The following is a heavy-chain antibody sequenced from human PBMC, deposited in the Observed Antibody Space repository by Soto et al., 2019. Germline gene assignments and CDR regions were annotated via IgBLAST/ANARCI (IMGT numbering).Heavy chain of an antibody. D-gene: IGHD6-13*01. CDR2: ISYSGST. V-gene: IGHV4-59*01. Sequence: PSETLSLTCTVSGDSIRSYYWSWIRQSPGKGLDWIGYISYSGSTNYNPSPKSRVTISVDTSKNQFSLKLSSVTAADTAVYYCARGAAAGTWYFDYWGQGTLVTVSS. J-gene: IGHJ4*02. CDR3: ARGAAAGTWYFDY. CDR1: GDSIRSYY.